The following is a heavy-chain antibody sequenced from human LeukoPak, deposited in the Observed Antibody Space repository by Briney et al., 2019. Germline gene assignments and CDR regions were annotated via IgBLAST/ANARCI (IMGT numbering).Heavy chain of an antibody. CDR3: ARGPPPDFDC. CDR2: IYTSGST. CDR1: GGSISSFY. J-gene: IGHJ4*02. V-gene: IGHV4-4*07. Sequence: PSETLSLTCTVSGGSISSFYWSWIRQPAGKGLEWIGRIYTSGSTDYNPSLKSRVTMSVNTSKNQFYVKLSSVTAADTAVYYCARGPPPDFDCWGQGTLVTVSS.